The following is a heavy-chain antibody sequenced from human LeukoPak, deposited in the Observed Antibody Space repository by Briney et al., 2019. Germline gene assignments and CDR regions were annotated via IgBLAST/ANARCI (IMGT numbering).Heavy chain of an antibody. V-gene: IGHV3-23*01. J-gene: IGHJ3*02. CDR3: AKAILIKVRTDAFDI. CDR1: GFTFSSYA. Sequence: GGSLRLSCAASGFTFSSYAMSWVRQAPGKGLEWVSAISGSGGSTYYADSVKGRFTISRDNAKNSLYLQMNSLRAEDTALYYCAKAILIKVRTDAFDIWGQGTMVTVSS. CDR2: ISGSGGST.